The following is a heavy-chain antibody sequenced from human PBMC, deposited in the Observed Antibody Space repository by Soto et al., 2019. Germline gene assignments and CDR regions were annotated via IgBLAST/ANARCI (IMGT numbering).Heavy chain of an antibody. CDR1: GFIFRRYS. Sequence: PGGSLRLSCAVSGFIFRRYSMNWFRQAPGKGLEWVSSIGTSGSYIYDTDSVKGRFTISRDNTKDSLYLQMNSLRAEDTAIYYCARGSAFIGLDYWGQGT. CDR2: IGTSGSYI. J-gene: IGHJ4*02. V-gene: IGHV3-21*01. CDR3: ARGSAFIGLDY. D-gene: IGHD1-26*01.